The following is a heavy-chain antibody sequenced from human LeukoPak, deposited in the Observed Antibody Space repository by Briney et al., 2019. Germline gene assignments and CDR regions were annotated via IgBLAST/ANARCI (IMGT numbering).Heavy chain of an antibody. Sequence: SETLSLTCTVSGGSISNYYWHWIRQPPGKGLEWIGYIYYSGSTNYSPSLKSRVTISIDTSKNQFSLKLSSVTAADTAVYYCARHSPNTDYYLDYWGQGTLVTVSS. J-gene: IGHJ4*02. D-gene: IGHD5-18*01. V-gene: IGHV4-59*08. CDR2: IYYSGST. CDR1: GGSISNYY. CDR3: ARHSPNTDYYLDY.